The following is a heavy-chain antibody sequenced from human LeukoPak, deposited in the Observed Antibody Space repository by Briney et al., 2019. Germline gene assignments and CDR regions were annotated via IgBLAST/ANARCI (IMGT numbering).Heavy chain of an antibody. Sequence: SETLSLTCAVSGYSISSGYYWGWIRQPPGKGLEWIGSIYHSGSTYYNPSLKSRVTISVDTSKNQFSLKLGSVTAADTAVYYCARHGDDDYYGSSGSNYYYYMDVWGKGTTVTVSS. CDR1: GYSISSGYY. V-gene: IGHV4-38-2*01. CDR2: IYHSGST. CDR3: ARHGDDDYYGSSGSNYYYYMDV. J-gene: IGHJ6*03. D-gene: IGHD3-22*01.